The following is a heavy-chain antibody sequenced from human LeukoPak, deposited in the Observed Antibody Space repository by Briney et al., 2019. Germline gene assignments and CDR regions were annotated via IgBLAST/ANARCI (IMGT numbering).Heavy chain of an antibody. CDR1: GFTFRSFW. J-gene: IGHJ3*01. V-gene: IGHV3-74*01. Sequence: PGGSPRLSCAASGFTFRSFWIHWVRQAPGKGLVWVGRINNDGTDTIYAESVKGRFTVSRDNAKNTLYLQMNSLRVEDTAVYFCARGGFSHGFDVWGQGTVVTVSS. D-gene: IGHD5-12*01. CDR3: ARGGFSHGFDV. CDR2: INNDGTDT.